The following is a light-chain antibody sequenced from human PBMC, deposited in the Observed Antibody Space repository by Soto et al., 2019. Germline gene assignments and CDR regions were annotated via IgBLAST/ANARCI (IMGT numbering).Light chain of an antibody. Sequence: IVMTQSPDTLSVSPGERATLSCRASQSVNSALAWYQQKPGQVPRLIVFGASTRATGIPARFSGSGSGTEFTLTITSLQSEDFAVYYCQQYHNWPITFGQGTRLEIK. J-gene: IGKJ5*01. CDR2: GAS. CDR1: QSVNSA. CDR3: QQYHNWPIT. V-gene: IGKV3-15*01.